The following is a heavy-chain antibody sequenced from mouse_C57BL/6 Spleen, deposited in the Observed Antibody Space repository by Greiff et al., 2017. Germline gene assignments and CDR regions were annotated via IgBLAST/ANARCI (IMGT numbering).Heavy chain of an antibody. J-gene: IGHJ4*01. CDR1: GFTFSDYY. V-gene: IGHV5-16*01. CDR2: INYDGSST. CDR3: ARATDYYAMDY. Sequence: EVKLMESEGGLVQPGSSMKLSCTASGFTFSDYYMAWVRQVPEKGLEWVANINYDGSSTYYLDSLKSRFIISRDNAKNILYLQMSSLKSEDTATYYCARATDYYAMDYWGQGTSVTVSS.